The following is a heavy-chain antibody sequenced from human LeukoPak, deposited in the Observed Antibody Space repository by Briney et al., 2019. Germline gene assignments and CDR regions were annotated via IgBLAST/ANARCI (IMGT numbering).Heavy chain of an antibody. D-gene: IGHD3-22*01. V-gene: IGHV1-69*13. CDR1: GGTFSSYA. CDR3: ARAAVGIYDSSGYYYGFDY. CDR2: IIPIFGTA. Sequence: GASVKVSCKASGGTFSSYAISWVRQAPGQGLEWMGGIIPIFGTANYAQKFQGRVTITADESTSTAYMELSSLRSEDTAVYYCARAAVGIYDSSGYYYGFDYWGQGTLVTVSS. J-gene: IGHJ4*02.